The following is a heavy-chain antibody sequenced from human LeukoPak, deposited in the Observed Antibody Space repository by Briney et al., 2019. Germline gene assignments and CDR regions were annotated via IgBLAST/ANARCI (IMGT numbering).Heavy chain of an antibody. J-gene: IGHJ4*02. CDR1: GYTFSSYE. CDR3: VRLSGSYFDY. CDR2: ISSGSKTV. D-gene: IGHD1-26*01. Sequence: PVGSLRLSCAASGYTFSSYEVNWVRQAPGKGLEWLLYISSGSKTVNYADSVKGPFTLSRDNTRNSLYLQMNSLRAEDTAVYYCVRLSGSYFDYWGQGTLVTVSS. V-gene: IGHV3-48*03.